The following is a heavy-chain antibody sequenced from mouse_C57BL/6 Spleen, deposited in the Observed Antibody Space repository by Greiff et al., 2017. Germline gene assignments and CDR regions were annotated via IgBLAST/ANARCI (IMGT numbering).Heavy chain of an antibody. CDR3: ARLSTTVGARYFDV. J-gene: IGHJ1*03. CDR1: GYAFSSYW. Sequence: VQLQQSGAELVKPGASVKISCKASGYAFSSYWMNWVKQRPGKGLEWIGQIYPGDGDTNYNGKFKGKATLTADKSSSTAYMQLSSLTSEDSAVYFCARLSTTVGARYFDVWGTGTTVTVSS. CDR2: IYPGDGDT. D-gene: IGHD1-1*01. V-gene: IGHV1-80*01.